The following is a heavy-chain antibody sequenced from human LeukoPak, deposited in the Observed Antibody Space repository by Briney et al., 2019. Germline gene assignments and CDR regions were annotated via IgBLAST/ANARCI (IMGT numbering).Heavy chain of an antibody. Sequence: SETLSLTCTVSGGSVSSGSYYWSWIRQPPGKGLEWIGYIYYSGSTNYNPSLKSRVTISVDTSKNQFSLKLTSVTAADTAVYYCARGVTMIVVVIHDWYFDLWGRGTLVTVSS. D-gene: IGHD3-22*01. CDR3: ARGVTMIVVVIHDWYFDL. CDR1: GGSVSSGSYY. J-gene: IGHJ2*01. CDR2: IYYSGST. V-gene: IGHV4-61*01.